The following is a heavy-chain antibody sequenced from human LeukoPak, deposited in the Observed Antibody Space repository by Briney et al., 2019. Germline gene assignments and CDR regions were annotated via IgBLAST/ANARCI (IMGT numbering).Heavy chain of an antibody. D-gene: IGHD2-2*02. Sequence: PSETLSLTCAVSGYSISSGYYWGWIRQPPGKGLEWIGSIYHSGSTYHNPSLKSRFTISVDTSKNQFSLKLSSVTAADTAVYYCARQIVPAAIPSNWFDPWGQGTLVTVSS. CDR2: IYHSGST. J-gene: IGHJ5*02. CDR1: GYSISSGYY. CDR3: ARQIVPAAIPSNWFDP. V-gene: IGHV4-38-2*01.